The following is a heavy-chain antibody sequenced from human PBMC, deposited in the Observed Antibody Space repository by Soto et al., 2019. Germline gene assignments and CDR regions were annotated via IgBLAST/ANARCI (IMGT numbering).Heavy chain of an antibody. V-gene: IGHV3-23*01. CDR1: GFSFNYA. CDR3: AKDAVYNDGLWLVSD. CDR2: ITGGGST. D-gene: IGHD2-21*01. Sequence: DVQLLESGGGLVQPGGSLRLSCVVSGFSFNYAIIWVRQAPGKGQEWVSGITGGGSTEYAASVNGRFTISRDTAKNTVHLQLHSWRAEDTAMYYCAKDAVYNDGLWLVSDWGQGTLVTVS. J-gene: IGHJ4*02.